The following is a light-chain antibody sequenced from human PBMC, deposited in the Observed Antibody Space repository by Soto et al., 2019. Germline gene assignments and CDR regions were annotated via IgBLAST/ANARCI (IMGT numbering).Light chain of an antibody. Sequence: DIAMTQSPDSLVVSLGERATINCKSGRTVLSTADNQNFLAWYQQRSGQPPKHLIYDASTRASGVPDRFIGSGSATEFTLTVAGLQPEDVAVYYCHKYYGSPYYFGQGTRLEI. CDR1: RTVLSTADNQNF. V-gene: IGKV4-1*01. CDR2: DAS. J-gene: IGKJ2*01. CDR3: HKYYGSPYY.